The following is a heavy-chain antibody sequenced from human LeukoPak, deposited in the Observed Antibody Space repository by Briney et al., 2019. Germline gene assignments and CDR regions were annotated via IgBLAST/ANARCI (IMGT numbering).Heavy chain of an antibody. CDR1: GFTFSSYG. J-gene: IGHJ4*02. CDR2: ISSSSSYI. V-gene: IGHV3-21*01. CDR3: ARDLRNYYDSSGLDY. D-gene: IGHD3-22*01. Sequence: GGSLRLSCAASGFTFSSYGMTWVRQAPGKGLEWVSSISSSSSYIYYADSVKGRFTISRDNAKNSLYLQMNSLRAEDTAVYYCARDLRNYYDSSGLDYWGQGTLVTVSS.